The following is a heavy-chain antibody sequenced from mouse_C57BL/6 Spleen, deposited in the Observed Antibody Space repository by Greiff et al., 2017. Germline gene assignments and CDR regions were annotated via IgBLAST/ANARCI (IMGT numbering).Heavy chain of an antibody. Sequence: QVQLQQPGAELVRPGSSVKLSCKASGYTFTSYWMHWVKQRPIQGLEWIGNIDPSDSETHYNQKFKDKATLTVDKYSSTAYMQRSSLTSDDSAVYYCARRCDYDMFAYWGQGTLVTVSA. D-gene: IGHD2-4*01. CDR3: ARRCDYDMFAY. CDR2: IDPSDSET. V-gene: IGHV1-52*01. CDR1: GYTFTSYW. J-gene: IGHJ3*01.